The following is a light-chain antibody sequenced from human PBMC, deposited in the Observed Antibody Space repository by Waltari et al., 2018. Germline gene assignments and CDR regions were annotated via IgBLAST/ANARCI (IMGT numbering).Light chain of an antibody. CDR2: LNTDGSH. J-gene: IGLJ2*01. Sequence: QLVLTQSPSASASLGASVKPTCTLSSGHSTYAIAWHQQQPEKGPRYLMKLNTDGSHNEGDGIPDRFSGSSSGAERYLTISSLQSEDEADYYCQTWDTDSYVIFGGGTKLTVL. CDR3: QTWDTDSYVI. CDR1: SGHSTYA. V-gene: IGLV4-69*01.